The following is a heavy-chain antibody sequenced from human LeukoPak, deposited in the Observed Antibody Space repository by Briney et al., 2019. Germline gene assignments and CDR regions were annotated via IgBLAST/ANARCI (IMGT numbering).Heavy chain of an antibody. CDR1: GFTVSSYA. CDR3: AKDYRGSFTD. D-gene: IGHD1-26*01. Sequence: PGGSLRLSCGASGFTVSSYAMSWVRQAPGMGLQLVSAIDIGGGSTYSADSVKGRFAISRDNSKNTLYLQMDSLRAEDTAVYFCAKDYRGSFTDWGQGTLVTVSS. CDR2: IDIGGGST. V-gene: IGHV3-23*01. J-gene: IGHJ4*02.